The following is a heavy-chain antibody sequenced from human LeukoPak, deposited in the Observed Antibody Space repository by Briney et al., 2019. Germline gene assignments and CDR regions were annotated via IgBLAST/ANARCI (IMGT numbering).Heavy chain of an antibody. V-gene: IGHV3-15*07. J-gene: IGHJ4*02. CDR1: GLTLSNVW. D-gene: IGHD3-22*01. CDR3: AQGSGQYYEY. Sequence: GGPLRLSCAVSGLTLSNVWMNWVRQAPEKGLEWVGRIKSKSAGGTTDFAAPVKGRFTISRDDSKNTLYLQMNSLTSEDTAVYYCAQGSGQYYEYWGQGTLVTVSS. CDR2: IKSKSAGGTT.